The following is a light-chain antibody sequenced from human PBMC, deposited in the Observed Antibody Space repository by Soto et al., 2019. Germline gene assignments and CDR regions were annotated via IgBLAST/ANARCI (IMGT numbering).Light chain of an antibody. V-gene: IGKV1-39*01. J-gene: IGKJ1*01. CDR1: RNIDNF. CDR3: QQSYITPRT. Sequence: DIQMTQSPSSLSASVGDRVTITCRASRNIDNFLNWYHQKPGKAPKLLIYDASSLQSGVPSRFSGSGSGTNCTLTLSSLQHEDFATYYCQQSYITPRTFGQGTRVVIK. CDR2: DAS.